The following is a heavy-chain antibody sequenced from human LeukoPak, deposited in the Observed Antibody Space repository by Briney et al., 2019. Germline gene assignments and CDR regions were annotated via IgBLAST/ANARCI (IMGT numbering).Heavy chain of an antibody. CDR3: TGTHSTWYALYYFHY. Sequence: PGGSLRLSCSASGCIFSTYTMSWVRQAPGKGLEWISSITRGDGHIYYAYPVEGRFTNSRDNAKNPLYLQMNSLRGEDKAVYYCTGTHSTWYALYYFHYWGQGTPVTVSS. J-gene: IGHJ4*02. D-gene: IGHD6-13*01. CDR2: ITRGDGHI. CDR1: GCIFSTYT. V-gene: IGHV3-21*01.